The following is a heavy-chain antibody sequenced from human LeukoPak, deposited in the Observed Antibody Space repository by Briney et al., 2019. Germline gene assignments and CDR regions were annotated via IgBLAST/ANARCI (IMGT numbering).Heavy chain of an antibody. CDR3: ARHAPAHFDFL. D-gene: IGHD3-9*01. CDR1: GASISGYY. J-gene: IGHJ4*02. Sequence: PSETLSLTCTVSGASISGYYCSRVRQPPEQGLEWIGYIYYSGTTVYNPSLKSRVTMSVDTSKNQFSLRLSSVTAADTAVYYCARHAPAHFDFLWGQGTLVTVSS. V-gene: IGHV4-59*08. CDR2: IYYSGTT.